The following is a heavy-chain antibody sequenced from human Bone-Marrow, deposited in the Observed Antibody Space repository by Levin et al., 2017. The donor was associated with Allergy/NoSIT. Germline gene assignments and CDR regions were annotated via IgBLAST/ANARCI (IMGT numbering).Heavy chain of an antibody. D-gene: IGHD1-1*01. V-gene: IGHV3-7*01. CDR2: MNLDGSER. CDR1: GFTFSTYW. CDR3: ARRQFLSLDY. Sequence: LSLTCAASGFTFSTYWMYWVRQAPGKGLEWVANMNLDGSERYYVDSVKGRFTISRDNAKNSLYLQMNSLGAEDTAVYYCARRQFLSLDYWGQGTLATVSS. J-gene: IGHJ4*02.